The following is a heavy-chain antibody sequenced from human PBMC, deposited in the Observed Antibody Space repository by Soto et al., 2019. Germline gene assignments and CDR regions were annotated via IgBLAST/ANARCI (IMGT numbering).Heavy chain of an antibody. CDR2: ISYDGSNK. CDR3: ARDLYYDSSGIYYYYYGMDV. CDR1: GFTFSSYA. D-gene: IGHD3-22*01. V-gene: IGHV3-30-3*01. J-gene: IGHJ6*02. Sequence: VGSLRLSCAASGFTFSSYAMHWVRQAPGKGLEWVAVISYDGSNKYYADSVKGRFTISRDNSKNTLYLQMNSLRAEDTAVYYCARDLYYDSSGIYYYYYGMDVWGQGTTVTVSS.